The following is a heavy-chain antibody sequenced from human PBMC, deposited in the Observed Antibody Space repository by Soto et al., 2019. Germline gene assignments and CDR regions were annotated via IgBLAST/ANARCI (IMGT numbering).Heavy chain of an antibody. Sequence: SETLSLTCTVSGGSISSSSYYWGWIRQPPGKGLEWIGSNYYSGSTYYNPSLKSRVTISVDTSKNQFSLKLSSVTAADTAVYYCARTGYCGGDCPYYFDYWGQGTLVTVSS. CDR2: NYYSGST. CDR3: ARTGYCGGDCPYYFDY. J-gene: IGHJ4*02. CDR1: GGSISSSSYY. V-gene: IGHV4-39*01. D-gene: IGHD2-21*02.